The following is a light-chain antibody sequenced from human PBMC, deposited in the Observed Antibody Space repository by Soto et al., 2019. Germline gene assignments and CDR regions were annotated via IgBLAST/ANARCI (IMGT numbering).Light chain of an antibody. CDR3: PSYDASLGGGV. CDR2: SDT. Sequence: QSVLTQPPSVSGAPGQRVTISCSGSGSNLGAAYDVHWYQQLPGRAPRLLIYSDTDRPAGVPDRFSGSKSGTSASLAITALQAEDAAYYCCPSYDASLGGGVFGGGTQLTVL. CDR1: GSNLGAAYD. V-gene: IGLV1-40*01. J-gene: IGLJ3*02.